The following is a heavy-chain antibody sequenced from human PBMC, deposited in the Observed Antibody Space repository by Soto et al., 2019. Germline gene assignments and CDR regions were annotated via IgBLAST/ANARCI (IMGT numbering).Heavy chain of an antibody. Sequence: SETLSLTCTVSGGSISSYYWSWIRQPPGKGLEWIGYIYYSGSTNYNPSLKSRVTISVDTSKNQFSLMLSSVTAADTAVYYCARVRSGGFTFDYWGQGTLVTVSS. CDR3: ARVRSGGFTFDY. V-gene: IGHV4-59*01. D-gene: IGHD2-15*01. CDR1: GGSISSYY. J-gene: IGHJ4*02. CDR2: IYYSGST.